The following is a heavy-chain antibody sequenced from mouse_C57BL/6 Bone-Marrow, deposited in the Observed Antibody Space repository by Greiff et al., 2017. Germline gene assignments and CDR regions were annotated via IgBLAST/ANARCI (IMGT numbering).Heavy chain of an antibody. Sequence: QVQLQQPGAELVMPGASVKLSCKASGYTFTSYWMHCVKQRPGQGLEWIGEIDPSDSYTNYNQKFKGKSTLTVDKSSSTAYMQLSSLTSEDSAVYYCATEFYYYGSSYWYFDVWGTGTTVTVSS. CDR3: ATEFYYYGSSYWYFDV. D-gene: IGHD1-1*01. CDR2: IDPSDSYT. V-gene: IGHV1-69*01. CDR1: GYTFTSYW. J-gene: IGHJ1*03.